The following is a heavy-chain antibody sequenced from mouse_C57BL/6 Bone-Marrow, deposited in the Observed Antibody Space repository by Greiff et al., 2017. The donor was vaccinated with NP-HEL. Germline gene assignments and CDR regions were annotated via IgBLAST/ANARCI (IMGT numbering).Heavy chain of an antibody. D-gene: IGHD2-5*01. J-gene: IGHJ4*01. CDR3: TRAGSKRGDYYAMDY. CDR1: GFTFSSYA. Sequence: EVKLVESGEGLVKPGGSLKLSCAASGFTFSSYAMSWVRQTPEKRLEWVAYISSGGDYIYYADTVKGRFTISRDNARNTLYLQMSSLKSEDTAMYYCTRAGSKRGDYYAMDYWGQGTSVTVSS. CDR2: ISSGGDYI. V-gene: IGHV5-9-1*02.